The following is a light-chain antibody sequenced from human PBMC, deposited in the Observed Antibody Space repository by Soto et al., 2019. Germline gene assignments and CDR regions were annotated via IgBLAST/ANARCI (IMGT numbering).Light chain of an antibody. CDR3: QQYNNWPLYT. J-gene: IGKJ2*01. V-gene: IGKV3-15*01. Sequence: EIVMTQSPATLSVSPGERATLSCRASESVSSNFAWYQQKPAQAPRLLIYCASTRATGIPARFSGSWSGTEFTLTISSLQSEDFAVYYCQQYNNWPLYTFGQGTKLEIK. CDR1: ESVSSN. CDR2: CAS.